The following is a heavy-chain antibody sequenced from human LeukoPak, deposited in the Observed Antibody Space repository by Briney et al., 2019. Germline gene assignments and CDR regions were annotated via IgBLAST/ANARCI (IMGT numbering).Heavy chain of an antibody. CDR2: IYYSGST. CDR1: GGSISSGDYY. V-gene: IGHV4-30-4*01. D-gene: IGHD5-12*01. J-gene: IGHJ4*02. Sequence: SETLSLTCTVSGGSISSGDYYWSWIRQPPGKGLEWIGYIYYSGSTYYNPPLKSRVTISVDTSKNQFSLKLSSVTAADTAVYYCARKRGYSGYDPSDYFDYWGQGTLVTVSS. CDR3: ARKRGYSGYDPSDYFDY.